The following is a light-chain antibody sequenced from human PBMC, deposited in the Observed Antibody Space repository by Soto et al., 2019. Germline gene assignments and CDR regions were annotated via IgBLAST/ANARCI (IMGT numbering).Light chain of an antibody. CDR2: DVS. V-gene: IGLV2-14*03. J-gene: IGLJ2*01. Sequence: QSVLTQPASVSGSPGQSITLSCTGTSSDVGGHHGVSWYQRYPGKAPKLILYDVSSRPSGVSDRFSGSKSGNTASLTISGLQADDEADYYCCSYRSVSTVFGGGTKVTVL. CDR3: CSYRSVSTV. CDR1: SSDVGGHHG.